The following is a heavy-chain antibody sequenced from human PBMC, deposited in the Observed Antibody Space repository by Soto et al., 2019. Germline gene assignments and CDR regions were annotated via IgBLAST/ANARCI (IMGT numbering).Heavy chain of an antibody. CDR2: IWYDGSNK. D-gene: IGHD4-17*01. Sequence: VQLVESGGGLVQPGRSLRLSCAASGFTFSSYGMHWVRQAPGKGLEWVAVIWYDGSNKYYADSVKGRFTISRDNSKNTLYLQMNSLRAEDTAVYYCAREATVTTYYYYYGMDVWGQGTTVTVSS. V-gene: IGHV3-33*01. CDR3: AREATVTTYYYYYGMDV. CDR1: GFTFSSYG. J-gene: IGHJ6*02.